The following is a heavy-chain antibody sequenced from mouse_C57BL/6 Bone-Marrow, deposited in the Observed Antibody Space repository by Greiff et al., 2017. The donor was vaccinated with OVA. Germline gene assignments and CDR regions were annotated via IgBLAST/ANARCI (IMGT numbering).Heavy chain of an antibody. D-gene: IGHD1-1*01. Sequence: VQLQQSGPELVKPGASVKISCKASGYSFTGYYMNWVKQSPEKSLEWIGEINPSTGGTTYNQKFKAKATLTVDKSSSTAYMQLKSLTSEDSAVYYCARRYSYDVWGTGTTVTVSS. V-gene: IGHV1-42*01. CDR3: ARRYSYDV. CDR2: INPSTGGT. J-gene: IGHJ1*03. CDR1: GYSFTGYY.